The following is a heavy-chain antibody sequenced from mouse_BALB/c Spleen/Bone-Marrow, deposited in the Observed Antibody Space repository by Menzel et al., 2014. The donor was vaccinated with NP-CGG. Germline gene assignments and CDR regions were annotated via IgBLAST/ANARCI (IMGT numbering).Heavy chain of an antibody. V-gene: IGHV1S81*02. CDR3: TRSNYGYWYFDV. J-gene: IGHJ1*01. CDR2: INPSNGGT. Sequence: QVQLQQPGAELVKPGASVKLSCKASGYSLTNYYMYWVKRRPGQGLEWIGEINPSNGGTNFNEKFKNKATLAVDKSSSTAYMQLSSLTSEDSAVYYCTRSNYGYWYFDVWGAGTTVTVSS. CDR1: GYSLTNYY. D-gene: IGHD1-1*01.